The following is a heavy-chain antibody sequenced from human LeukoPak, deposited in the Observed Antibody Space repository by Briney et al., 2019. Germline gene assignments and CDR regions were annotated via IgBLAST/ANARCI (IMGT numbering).Heavy chain of an antibody. J-gene: IGHJ3*02. CDR1: GDSISSYY. Sequence: SETLSLTCTVSGDSISSYYWSWIRQPPGKGLEWIGYIYYSGGTDYNPSLKSRVTISVDTSKNQFFLKLRSVTAADTAVYYCARHVTISGPYDASDIWGQGTMVTVSP. CDR2: IYYSGGT. V-gene: IGHV4-59*08. D-gene: IGHD5-24*01. CDR3: ARHVTISGPYDASDI.